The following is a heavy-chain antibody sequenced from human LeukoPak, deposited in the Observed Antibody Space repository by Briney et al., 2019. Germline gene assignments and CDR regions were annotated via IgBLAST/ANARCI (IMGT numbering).Heavy chain of an antibody. CDR3: GEGRKGAWFPNY. Sequence: GGSLRLSCAASGFTFSVYWMTWVRQAPGKGLEWVANINQDGTEKFYVDSVKGRFTIHSDNAKNTLYLQMNSLRAEDAVVYYCGEGRKGAWFPNYWGQGTLVTVSS. CDR2: INQDGTEK. V-gene: IGHV3-7*05. J-gene: IGHJ4*02. CDR1: GFTFSVYW. D-gene: IGHD3-10*01.